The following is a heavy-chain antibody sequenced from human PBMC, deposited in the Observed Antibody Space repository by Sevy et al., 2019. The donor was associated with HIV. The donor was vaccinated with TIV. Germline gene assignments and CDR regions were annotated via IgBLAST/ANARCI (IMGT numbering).Heavy chain of an antibody. V-gene: IGHV3-23*01. D-gene: IGHD3-22*01. Sequence: GGSLRLSCAASGFSFSSYAMNWVRQAPGKGLEWVSTIFGSGDVTYYADSVKGRFTISRDKSKNTLYLQMHSLRAEDTALYYCAGARYDTSGSFDAIDIWGQGTMVTVSS. CDR3: AGARYDTSGSFDAIDI. J-gene: IGHJ3*02. CDR1: GFSFSSYA. CDR2: IFGSGDVT.